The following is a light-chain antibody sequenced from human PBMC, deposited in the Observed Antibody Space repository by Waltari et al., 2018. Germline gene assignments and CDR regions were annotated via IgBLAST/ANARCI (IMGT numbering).Light chain of an antibody. CDR2: KIS. CDR3: MQATHWPYT. V-gene: IGKV2-30*01. CDR1: QRRVFSDGNIY. J-gene: IGKJ2*01. Sequence: DVVMTQSPLSLPVTLGQPASISCRSGQRRVFSDGNIYLSWFHHRPGQSPRRLMYKISNRDSGVPDRFSGGGAGTDFTLKISRVEAEDIGVYYCMQATHWPYTFGQGTKLEIK.